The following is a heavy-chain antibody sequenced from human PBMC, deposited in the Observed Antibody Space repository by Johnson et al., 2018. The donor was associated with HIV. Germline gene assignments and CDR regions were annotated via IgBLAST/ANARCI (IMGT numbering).Heavy chain of an antibody. CDR1: GFTFSIYA. CDR3: ARDRGLDAFDI. J-gene: IGHJ3*02. D-gene: IGHD3-10*01. Sequence: QVQLVESGGGLVKPGGSLRLSCAASGFTFSIYAMHWVRPAPGQRLEWVSALSSAARYKYYADSLKGRFTISRDNSKNTVYLQMNSLRAEDTAVYYCARDRGLDAFDIWGQGTMVTVSS. V-gene: IGHV3-30*14. CDR2: LSSAARYK.